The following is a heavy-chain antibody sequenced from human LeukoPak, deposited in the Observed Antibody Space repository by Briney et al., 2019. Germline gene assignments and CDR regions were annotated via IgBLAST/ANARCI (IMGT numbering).Heavy chain of an antibody. D-gene: IGHD5-24*01. Sequence: GGSLRLSCAASGFTFSSYGVHWVRQAPGKGLEWVAVISYDGSNKYYADSVKGRFTISRDNSKNTLYLQMNSLRAEDTAVYYCAKDVSQRRDGYNYFDYWGQGTLVTVSS. CDR3: AKDVSQRRDGYNYFDY. CDR1: GFTFSSYG. V-gene: IGHV3-30*18. J-gene: IGHJ4*02. CDR2: ISYDGSNK.